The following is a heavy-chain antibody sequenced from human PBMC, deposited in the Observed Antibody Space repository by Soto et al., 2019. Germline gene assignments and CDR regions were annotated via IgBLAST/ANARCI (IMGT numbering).Heavy chain of an antibody. CDR3: ARDGVRDDNWFDP. D-gene: IGHD2-8*01. Sequence: QVQLVQSGAEVKKPGASVKVSCKASGYTFTSYYMHWVRQAPGQGLEWMGIINPSGGSTSYAQKFQGRVTMTRDTSTSTVYMELRSLRFEDTAVYYRARDGVRDDNWFDPGGQGTLVTVSS. CDR2: INPSGGST. J-gene: IGHJ5*02. V-gene: IGHV1-46*01. CDR1: GYTFTSYY.